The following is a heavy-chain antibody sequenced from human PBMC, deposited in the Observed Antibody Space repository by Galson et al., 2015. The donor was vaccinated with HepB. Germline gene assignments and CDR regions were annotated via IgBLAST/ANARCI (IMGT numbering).Heavy chain of an antibody. Sequence: SVKVSCKASGYTFTSYGISWVRQAPGQGLEWMGWISAYNGNTNYAQKLQGRVTMTTDTSTSTAYMELRSLRSDDTAVYYCARVGDTMVRGVLYYYYGMDVWGQGTTVTVSS. CDR3: ARVGDTMVRGVLYYYYGMDV. CDR1: GYTFTSYG. J-gene: IGHJ6*02. V-gene: IGHV1-18*01. D-gene: IGHD3-10*01. CDR2: ISAYNGNT.